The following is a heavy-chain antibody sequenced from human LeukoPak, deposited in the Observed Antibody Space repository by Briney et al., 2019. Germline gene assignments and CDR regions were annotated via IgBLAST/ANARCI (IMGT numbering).Heavy chain of an antibody. CDR1: ALTVSSNY. CDR3: VSRAGSPWGPFDD. V-gene: IGHV3-53*01. J-gene: IGHJ4*02. Sequence: PGGSLRLSRAPSALTVSSNYMSWVRHAPGKGLEWVSVIYSGGSTYYADSVKGRFTISRDHSNNTLYLHMNSLRAEDTAVYYCVSRAGSPWGPFDDWGQGTLVTVSS. CDR2: IYSGGST. D-gene: IGHD7-27*01.